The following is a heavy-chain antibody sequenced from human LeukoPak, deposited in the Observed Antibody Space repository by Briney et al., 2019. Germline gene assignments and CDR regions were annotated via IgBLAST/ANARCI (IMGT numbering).Heavy chain of an antibody. V-gene: IGHV4-39*01. J-gene: IGHJ4*02. CDR3: ARNYYESSGYYPWNFDY. D-gene: IGHD3-22*01. Sequence: SETLSLTCTVSGGSIGSSSYWWGWIRQPPGKGLEWIANIYYSGSTHDNPSLKSRVTISIEKSKNQFSLKLSSVTAADTAVYYCARNYYESSGYYPWNFDYWGQGTLVTVSS. CDR2: IYYSGST. CDR1: GGSIGSSSYW.